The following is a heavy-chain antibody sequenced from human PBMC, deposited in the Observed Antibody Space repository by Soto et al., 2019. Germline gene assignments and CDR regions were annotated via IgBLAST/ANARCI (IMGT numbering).Heavy chain of an antibody. CDR1: GFTFSSYA. CDR2: ISYDGSNK. J-gene: IGHJ6*02. CDR3: ARAIRATSYYYYGMDV. D-gene: IGHD2-2*02. V-gene: IGHV3-30-3*01. Sequence: PGGSLRLSCAASGFTFSSYAMHWVRQAPGKGLEWVAVISYDGSNKYYADSVKGRFTISRDNSKNTLYLQMNSLRAEDTSVYYCARAIRATSYYYYGMDVWGQGTTVTVSS.